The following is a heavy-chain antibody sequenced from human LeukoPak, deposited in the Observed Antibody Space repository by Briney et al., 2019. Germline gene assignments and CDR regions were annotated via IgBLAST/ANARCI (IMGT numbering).Heavy chain of an antibody. CDR1: GFTFSSYA. J-gene: IGHJ4*02. D-gene: IGHD3-22*01. CDR3: AKGSGYDSSGCYWVY. CDR2: ISGSGRST. Sequence: PGGSLRLSCAASGFTFSSYAMHWVRQAPGKGLEWVSSISGSGRSTYYADSVEGRFTITRDNPKNTLYLQMSSLRAEVTAVYYCAKGSGYDSSGCYWVYWGQGALVTVSS. V-gene: IGHV3-23*01.